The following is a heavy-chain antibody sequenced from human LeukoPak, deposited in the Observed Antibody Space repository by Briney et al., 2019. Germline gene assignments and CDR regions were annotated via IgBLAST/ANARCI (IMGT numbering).Heavy chain of an antibody. CDR1: GFTFSCYG. Sequence: GGSLRLSCAASGFTFSCYGMHWVRQAPGKGLEWVAFIRYDGSNKYYADSVKGRFTISRDNSKNTLYLQMNSLRAEDTAVYYCAKDLVDIVATIDHYFDYWGQGTLVTVSS. CDR2: IRYDGSNK. V-gene: IGHV3-30*02. CDR3: AKDLVDIVATIDHYFDY. J-gene: IGHJ4*02. D-gene: IGHD5-12*01.